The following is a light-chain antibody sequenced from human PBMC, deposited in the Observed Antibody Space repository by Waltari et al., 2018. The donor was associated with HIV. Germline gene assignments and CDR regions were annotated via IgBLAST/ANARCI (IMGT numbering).Light chain of an antibody. CDR1: FYNNGGFTY. J-gene: IGLJ2*01. CDR2: EVN. CDR3: SSNTDSSTAL. V-gene: IGLV2-14*01. Sequence: QSALTQPASVSGSPGQSITISCTASFYNNGGFTYVSWYQQHPGKAPKVIIYEVNNRPSGVSTRFSGSKSGNTASLTISGLQIEDEAEYYCSSNTDSSTALFGGGTKLTV.